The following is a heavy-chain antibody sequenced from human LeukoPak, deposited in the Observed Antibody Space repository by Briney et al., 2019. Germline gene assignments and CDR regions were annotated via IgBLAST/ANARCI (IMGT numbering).Heavy chain of an antibody. V-gene: IGHV3-7*05. CDR3: AKDSYSKGDY. J-gene: IGHJ4*02. CDR2: IKQDGSES. D-gene: IGHD4-11*01. CDR1: GFTFSNYW. Sequence: GGSLRLSCAASGFTFSNYWMSWVRQAPGKGLEWVANIKQDGSESDYVGSVKGRFTISRDNAKNSLYLQMNSLRAEDTAVYYCAKDSYSKGDYWGQGTLVTVSS.